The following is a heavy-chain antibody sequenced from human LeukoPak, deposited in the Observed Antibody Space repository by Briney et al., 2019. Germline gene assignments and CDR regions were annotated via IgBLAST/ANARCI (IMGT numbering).Heavy chain of an antibody. CDR3: ARIRVYSSSWYVPQTFDY. D-gene: IGHD6-13*01. CDR2: ISHSGST. J-gene: IGHJ4*02. V-gene: IGHV4-39*07. CDR1: GGSISGSGYY. Sequence: PSQTLSLTCTVSGGSISGSGYYWSWIRQPPGKGLEWIGEISHSGSTNYNPSLKSRVTISVDTSKNQFSLKLSSVTAADTAVYYCARIRVYSSSWYVPQTFDYWGQGTLVTVSS.